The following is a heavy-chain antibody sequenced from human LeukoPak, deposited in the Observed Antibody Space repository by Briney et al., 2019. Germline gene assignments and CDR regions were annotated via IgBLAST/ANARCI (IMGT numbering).Heavy chain of an antibody. CDR3: AKNYDSSGYYLGWFDP. J-gene: IGHJ5*02. CDR1: GFTFSSYG. D-gene: IGHD3-22*01. CDR2: ISYDGSNK. V-gene: IGHV3-30*18. Sequence: GGSLRLSCAASGFTFSSYGMHRVRQAPGKGLEWVAVISYDGSNKYYADSVKGRFTISRDNAKNTLYLQMSSLRAEDTAVYYCAKNYDSSGYYLGWFDPWGQGTLVTVSS.